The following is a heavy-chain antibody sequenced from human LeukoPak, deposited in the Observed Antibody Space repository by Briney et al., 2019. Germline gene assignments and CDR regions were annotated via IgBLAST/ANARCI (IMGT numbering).Heavy chain of an antibody. J-gene: IGHJ4*02. Sequence: GASMKISCKGSGYSFTSYWIGWVRQMPGKGLEWMGIIYPGHSDIRYNPSVQGQVTISADKSIRTAYLQWSSLKASDTAMYYCARQSPQYSGSYWSFDYWGQGTLVTVSS. D-gene: IGHD1-26*01. V-gene: IGHV5-51*01. CDR2: IYPGHSDI. CDR3: ARQSPQYSGSYWSFDY. CDR1: GYSFTSYW.